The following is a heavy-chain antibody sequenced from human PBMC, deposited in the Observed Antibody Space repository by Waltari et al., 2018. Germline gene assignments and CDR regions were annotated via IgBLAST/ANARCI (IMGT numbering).Heavy chain of an antibody. CDR2: ISGGGSST. J-gene: IGHJ4*02. CDR3: AEETGYSNVWIFDY. Sequence: EVQLVDSGGDLVQPGGSLRLSCAAAGFTFRNYTMTWVRQAPGKGLEGVSAISGGGSSTSYAESVKGRFTISRDNSRNTLYLQMNSLSAEDTAVYYCAEETGYSNVWIFDYWGQGTLVTVSS. V-gene: IGHV3-23*04. CDR1: GFTFRNYT. D-gene: IGHD6-19*01.